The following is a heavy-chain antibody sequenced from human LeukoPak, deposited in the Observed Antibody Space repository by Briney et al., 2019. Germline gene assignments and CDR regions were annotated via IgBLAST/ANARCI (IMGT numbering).Heavy chain of an antibody. J-gene: IGHJ4*02. D-gene: IGHD6-13*01. CDR2: IYYSGST. Sequence: SETLSLTCTVSGGSISSYYWSWNRQPPGKGLEWIGYIYYSGSTNYNPSLKSRVTISVDTSKNQFSLKLSSVTAADTAVDYCARFIAAAGSFDYWGQGTLVTVSS. CDR1: GGSISSYY. V-gene: IGHV4-59*01. CDR3: ARFIAAAGSFDY.